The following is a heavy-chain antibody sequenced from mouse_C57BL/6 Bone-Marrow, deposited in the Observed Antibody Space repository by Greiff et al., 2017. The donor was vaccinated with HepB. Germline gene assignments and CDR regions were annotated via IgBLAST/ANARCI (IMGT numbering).Heavy chain of an antibody. CDR3: AMRPYAMDY. V-gene: IGHV1-59*01. CDR2: IDPSDSYT. CDR1: GYTFTSYW. J-gene: IGHJ4*01. Sequence: QVQLQQPGAELVRPGTSVKLSCKASGYTFTSYWMHWVKQRPGQGLEWIGVIDPSDSYTNYNQKFKGKATLTVDTSSSTAYMQLSSLTSEDSAVYYCAMRPYAMDYWGQGTSVTVSS.